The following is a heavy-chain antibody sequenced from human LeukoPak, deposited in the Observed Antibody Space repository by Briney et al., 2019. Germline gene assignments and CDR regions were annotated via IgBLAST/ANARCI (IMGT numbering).Heavy chain of an antibody. D-gene: IGHD5-18*01. V-gene: IGHV3-11*03. J-gene: IGHJ4*02. Sequence: PGGSLRLSCAASGFTLSDYYMSWIRQPPGQGLEWVSYITSSSSYTNYADSVKGRFTISRDNAKNSFYLQMNSLRAEDTAMYYCARQIRGYSGYFDYWGQGSLVTVSS. CDR2: ITSSSSYT. CDR3: ARQIRGYSGYFDY. CDR1: GFTLSDYY.